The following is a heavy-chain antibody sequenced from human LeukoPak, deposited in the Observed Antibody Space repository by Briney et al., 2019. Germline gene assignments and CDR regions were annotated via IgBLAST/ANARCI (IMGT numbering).Heavy chain of an antibody. V-gene: IGHV3-7*01. CDR2: IKQDGSEK. Sequence: SGGSLRLSCAASGFTFSSYWMSWVRQAPGKGLEWVANIKQDGSEKYYVDSVKGRFTISRDNAKNSLYLQMNSLRAEDTAVYYCARESYSDHGGILEWSPYYYYYMDVWDKGTTVTVSS. D-gene: IGHD3-3*01. CDR1: GFTFSSYW. J-gene: IGHJ6*03. CDR3: ARESYSDHGGILEWSPYYYYYMDV.